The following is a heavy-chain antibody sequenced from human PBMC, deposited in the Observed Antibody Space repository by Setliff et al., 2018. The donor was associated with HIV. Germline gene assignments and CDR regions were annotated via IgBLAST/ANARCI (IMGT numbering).Heavy chain of an antibody. CDR3: ARVPTNPDFYYYYMDV. J-gene: IGHJ6*03. CDR1: GGSIEFSSYY. V-gene: IGHV4-39*07. CDR2: VYYSGGT. Sequence: PSETLSLTCSVSGGSIEFSSYYWGWIRQPPGKGLEWIGSVYYSGGTYYNPSLKSRVTISVDTSKNQFSLKLSSVTAADTAVYYCARVPTNPDFYYYYMDVWGKGTTVTVSS.